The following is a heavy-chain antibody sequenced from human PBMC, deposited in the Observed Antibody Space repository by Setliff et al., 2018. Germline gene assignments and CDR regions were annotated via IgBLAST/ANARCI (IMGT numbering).Heavy chain of an antibody. Sequence: PSETLSLSCAASDFIFSDAWMNWVRQAPGKGLEWVGRIKRRGDGGTIDYAAPVKGRFTISREDSKDTLYLQMNSLRSEDTAVYFCARVYCRHSCLVESYMDVWGTGTTVTVSS. V-gene: IGHV3-15*07. CDR1: DFIFSDAW. CDR2: IKRRGDGGTI. D-gene: IGHD3-16*01. J-gene: IGHJ6*03. CDR3: ARVYCRHSCLVESYMDV.